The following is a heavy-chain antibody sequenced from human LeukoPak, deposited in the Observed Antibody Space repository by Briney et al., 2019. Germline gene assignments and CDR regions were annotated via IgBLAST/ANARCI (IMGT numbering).Heavy chain of an antibody. J-gene: IGHJ1*01. CDR2: IYYSGRT. Sequence: SETLSLTCTVSSDSISSSNYYWGWVRQPPGRGLEWIGDIYYSGRTYYNSSLKSRLTLSVDTSRNQFSLKLSSVSASDTAAYYCARRRYYDSTGYLDWGQGTLVSVSP. CDR1: SDSISSSNYY. CDR3: ARRRYYDSTGYLD. V-gene: IGHV4-39*01. D-gene: IGHD3-22*01.